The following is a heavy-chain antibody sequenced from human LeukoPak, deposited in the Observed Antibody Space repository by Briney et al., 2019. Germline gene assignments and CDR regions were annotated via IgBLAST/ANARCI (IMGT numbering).Heavy chain of an antibody. CDR1: GYTFTNYG. CDR3: ARDGTSTDDY. CDR2: ISGYNDNT. Sequence: ASVKVSCKASGYTFTNYGISWVQQAPGQGFEWMGWISGYNDNTNYAQKFQGRLTVTTDTSTSTTYMELRSLRSDDTAVYYCARDGTSTDDYWGQGTLVTVSS. V-gene: IGHV1-18*01. J-gene: IGHJ4*02. D-gene: IGHD2-2*01.